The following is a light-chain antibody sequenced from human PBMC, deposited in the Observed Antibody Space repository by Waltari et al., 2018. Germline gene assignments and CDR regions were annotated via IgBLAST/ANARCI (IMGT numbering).Light chain of an antibody. Sequence: QSVLTQPPSASGTPGQRVTISCSGGSSNIGRNTVNWYQHVPGTAPKLLIYYNIPRPSGDPDRFTGSMSDTSASLAISGLQSEDEATYYCSVWDDSLNGVIFGGGTNLAVL. V-gene: IGLV1-44*01. CDR3: SVWDDSLNGVI. CDR1: SSNIGRNT. J-gene: IGLJ2*01. CDR2: YNI.